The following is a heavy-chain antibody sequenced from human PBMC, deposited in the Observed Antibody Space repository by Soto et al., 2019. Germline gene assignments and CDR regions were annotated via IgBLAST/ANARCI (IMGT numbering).Heavy chain of an antibody. J-gene: IGHJ4*02. CDR2: INPNSGGT. D-gene: IGHD2-2*02. CDR1: GYTFTGYY. V-gene: IGHV1-2*04. Sequence: GASVKVSCKASGYTFTGYYMHWVRQAPGQGLEWMGWINPNSGGTNYAQKFQDWVTMTRDTSISTAYMELSSLRSEDTAVYYCAREGYCSSTSCYMFDYWGQGTLVTVSS. CDR3: AREGYCSSTSCYMFDY.